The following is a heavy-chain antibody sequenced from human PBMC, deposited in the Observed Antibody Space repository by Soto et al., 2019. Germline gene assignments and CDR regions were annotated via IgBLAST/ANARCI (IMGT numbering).Heavy chain of an antibody. CDR2: ISGSGGST. CDR1: GFTFSSYA. CDR3: AKLISDPYYYYMDV. J-gene: IGHJ6*03. V-gene: IGHV3-23*01. D-gene: IGHD2-21*01. Sequence: VGSLRLSCAASGFTFSSYAMSWVRQAPGKGLEWVSAISGSGGSTYYADSVKGRFTISRDNSKNTLYLQMNSLRAEDTAVYYCAKLISDPYYYYMDVWGKGTTVTVS.